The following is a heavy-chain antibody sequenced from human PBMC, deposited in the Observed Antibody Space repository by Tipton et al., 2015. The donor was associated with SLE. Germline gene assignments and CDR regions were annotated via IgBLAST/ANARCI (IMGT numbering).Heavy chain of an antibody. CDR2: IYSGGST. D-gene: IGHD3-22*01. CDR1: GLDFSTSV. CDR3: ATPGRGYDGRDH. J-gene: IGHJ4*02. Sequence: SLRLSCVASGLDFSTSVMIWVRQAPGKGLEWVSLIYSGGSTYYADSVRGRFTLSRDNSKSTLFLQMNSLRAEDTAVYYCATPGRGYDGRDHWGQGPLVTVSS. V-gene: IGHV3-23*03.